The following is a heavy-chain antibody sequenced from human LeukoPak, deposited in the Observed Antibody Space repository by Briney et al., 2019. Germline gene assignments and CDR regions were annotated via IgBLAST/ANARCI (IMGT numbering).Heavy chain of an antibody. CDR2: IIPIFGTA. CDR1: GGTFSSYA. CDR3: ARVVTIFGVVSQFDY. J-gene: IGHJ4*02. Sequence: SVKVSCKASGGTFSSYAISWVRQAPGQGLEWMGGIIPIFGTANYAQKFQGRVTITTDESTSTAYMELSSLRSEDTAVYYHARVVTIFGVVSQFDYWGQGTLVTVSS. V-gene: IGHV1-69*05. D-gene: IGHD3-3*01.